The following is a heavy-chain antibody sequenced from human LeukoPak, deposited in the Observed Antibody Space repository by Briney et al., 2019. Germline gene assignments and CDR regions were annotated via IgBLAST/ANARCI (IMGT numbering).Heavy chain of an antibody. CDR1: GGSISYYY. D-gene: IGHD1-26*01. V-gene: IGHV4-59*01. Sequence: PSETLSHTCTVSGGSISYYYWSWIRQPPGKGLEWIAYIYYTGTTNYNPSLKSRVTISLDTSKNQFSLKLTSVTAADTAVYYCARSYSGTGYYYYGMDVWGQGTTVTVSS. CDR2: IYYTGTT. CDR3: ARSYSGTGYYYYGMDV. J-gene: IGHJ6*02.